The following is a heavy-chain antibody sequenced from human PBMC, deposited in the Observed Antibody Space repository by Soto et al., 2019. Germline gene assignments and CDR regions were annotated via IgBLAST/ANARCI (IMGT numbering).Heavy chain of an antibody. J-gene: IGHJ5*02. CDR3: ARDVGGSVVPHWFDP. CDR2: VDASGNT. Sequence: QVQLQESGPGLVKASETLSLSCTVSGHSISADYWSWIRQPAGKRLEWIGRVDASGNTNYNPSLKGRVTMPVDTSKNQFFLKVRSVTAADTAMYFCARDVGGSVVPHWFDPWGQGALVTVSS. D-gene: IGHD3-22*01. CDR1: GHSISADY. V-gene: IGHV4-4*07.